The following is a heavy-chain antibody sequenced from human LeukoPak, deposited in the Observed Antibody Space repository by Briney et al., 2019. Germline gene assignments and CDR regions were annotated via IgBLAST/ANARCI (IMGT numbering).Heavy chain of an antibody. V-gene: IGHV4-59*08. D-gene: IGHD2-15*01. CDR1: GGSISSYY. CDR3: AGTVGGPNWFDS. J-gene: IGHJ5*01. CDR2: IHYSGST. Sequence: SETLSLTCTVSGGSISSYYWSWIRQPPGKGLEWIGYIHYSGSTKYNTSLKSRVSISVDTPKNHFSLKLSSVTAADAAVYYRAGTVGGPNWFDSWGQGTQVTVSS.